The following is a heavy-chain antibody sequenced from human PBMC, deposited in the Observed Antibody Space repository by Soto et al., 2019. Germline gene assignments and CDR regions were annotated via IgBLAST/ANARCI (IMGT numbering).Heavy chain of an antibody. Sequence: SETLSLTCAVYGGSFSGYYWSWIRQPPGKGLEWIGEINHSGSTNYNPSLKSRVTISVDTSKNQFSLLLSSVTAADTAVYYCASMWSGYNSHWGQGTLVTVSS. CDR1: GGSFSGYY. CDR3: ASMWSGYNSH. CDR2: INHSGST. J-gene: IGHJ4*02. V-gene: IGHV4-34*01. D-gene: IGHD6-25*01.